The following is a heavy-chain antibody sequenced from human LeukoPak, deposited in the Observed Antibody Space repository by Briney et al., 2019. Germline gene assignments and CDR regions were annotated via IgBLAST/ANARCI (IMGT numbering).Heavy chain of an antibody. CDR1: GFTVSSNY. CDR2: IYSGGST. D-gene: IGHD5-24*01. CDR3: ARVDGYYYYYMDV. Sequence: GSLRLSCAAFGFTVSSNYKSWVRQAPGKGLGWVSIIYSGGSTYYADSVKGRFTISRDNSKNTLYLQMNSLRAEDTAVYYCARVDGYYYYYMDVWGKGTTVTVSS. J-gene: IGHJ6*03. V-gene: IGHV3-53*01.